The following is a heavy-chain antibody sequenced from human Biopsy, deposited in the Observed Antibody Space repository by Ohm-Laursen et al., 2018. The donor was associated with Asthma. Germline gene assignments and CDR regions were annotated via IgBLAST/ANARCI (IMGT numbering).Heavy chain of an antibody. V-gene: IGHV4-61*01. CDR3: VRAVRNEQWLAPFDY. CDR1: GASVSSASDY. J-gene: IGHJ4*02. CDR2: VYWAGST. Sequence: GTLSLTCTVSGASVSSASDYWSWIRQSPEKGLEWMGYVYWAGSTNYNPSLKSRVTMSVDTSKNRMFLELTSVTAADTAIYYCVRAVRNEQWLAPFDYWGQGTLVIVSS. D-gene: IGHD6-19*01.